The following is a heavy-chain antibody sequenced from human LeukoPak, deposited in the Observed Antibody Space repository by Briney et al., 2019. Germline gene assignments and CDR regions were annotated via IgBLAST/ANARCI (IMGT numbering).Heavy chain of an antibody. CDR1: GFTVSNIY. Sequence: GGSLRLSCAASGFTVSNIYMSWVRQAPGKGLEWVSVTDRGGSTKYADPVRGRFTVSRDNSENILYLQMSNLRVEDTAVYYCGTTTLSATWNYWGQGTLVTVSS. J-gene: IGHJ4*02. CDR3: GTTTLSATWNY. D-gene: IGHD1-1*01. V-gene: IGHV3-53*01. CDR2: TDRGGST.